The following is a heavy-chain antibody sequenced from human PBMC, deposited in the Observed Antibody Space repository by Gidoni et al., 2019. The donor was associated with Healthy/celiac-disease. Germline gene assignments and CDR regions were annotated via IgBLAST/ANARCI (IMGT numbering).Heavy chain of an antibody. CDR3: ARDSHTFRDGYKSINDAFDI. CDR1: GFTFSSDS. J-gene: IGHJ3*02. Sequence: EVQLVESGGGLVKPVGSLRLSCPASGFTFSSDSMNWVRQAPGKGLEWVSSISSSSSYIYYADSVKGRFTISRDNAKNSLYLQMNSLRAEDTAVYYCARDSHTFRDGYKSINDAFDIWGQGTMVTVSS. V-gene: IGHV3-21*01. D-gene: IGHD5-12*01. CDR2: ISSSSSYI.